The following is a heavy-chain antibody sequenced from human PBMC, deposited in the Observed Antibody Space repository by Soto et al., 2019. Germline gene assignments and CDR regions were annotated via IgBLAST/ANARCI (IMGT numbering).Heavy chain of an antibody. J-gene: IGHJ2*01. D-gene: IGHD4-17*01. CDR3: AGDVGYGDGFWWYFDL. CDR2: VYYSGIT. V-gene: IGHV4-59*11. Sequence: QVQLQESGPGLLKPSETLSLTCTVSGGSISSHYWSWIRQPPGKGLEWIGYVYYSGITNYNPSLKGRVTIAVDTFKNQLSLKLSSVTAADTAVYYCAGDVGYGDGFWWYFDLWGRGTLVTVSS. CDR1: GGSISSHY.